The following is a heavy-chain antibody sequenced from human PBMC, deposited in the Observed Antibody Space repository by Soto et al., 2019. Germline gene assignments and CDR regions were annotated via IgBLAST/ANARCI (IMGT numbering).Heavy chain of an antibody. D-gene: IGHD2-15*01. J-gene: IGHJ5*02. CDR1: GYTFSTYT. V-gene: IGHV1-2*04. CDR2: INPNSGGT. CDR3: AREFMVGAAAGNWFDP. Sequence: ASVKVSCKASGYTFSTYTMHWVRQAPGQGLEWMGWINPNSGGTNYAQKFQGWVTMTRDTSISTAYMELSRLRSDDTAVYYCAREFMVGAAAGNWFDPWGQGTLVTVSS.